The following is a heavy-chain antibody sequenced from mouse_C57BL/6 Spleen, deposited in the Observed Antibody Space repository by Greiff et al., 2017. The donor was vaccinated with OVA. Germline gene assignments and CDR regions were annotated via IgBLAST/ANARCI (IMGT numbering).Heavy chain of an antibody. D-gene: IGHD1-1*01. CDR3: ARGGYGSSFAY. CDR2: IHPNSGST. Sequence: QVQLKQSGAELVKPGASVKLSCKASGYTFTSYWMHWVKQRPGQGLEWIGMIHPNSGSTNYNEKFKSKATLTVDKSSSTAYMQLSSLTSEDSAVYYCARGGYGSSFAYWGQGTLVTVSA. V-gene: IGHV1-64*01. J-gene: IGHJ3*01. CDR1: GYTFTSYW.